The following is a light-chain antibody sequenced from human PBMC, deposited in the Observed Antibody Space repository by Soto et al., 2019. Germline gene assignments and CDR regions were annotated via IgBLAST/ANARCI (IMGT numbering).Light chain of an antibody. CDR2: HAS. J-gene: IGKJ4*01. CDR3: QQTYRTPLT. Sequence: EVVMTQSPGTLSVSPGGRAILSCMASQSLTTTLAWYQQNPGQAPSLLIHHASTRATGIPARFSGSGSGTDFTLTISSLQPEDFATYSCQQTYRTPLTFGGGTKVDIK. V-gene: IGKV3-15*01. CDR1: QSLTTT.